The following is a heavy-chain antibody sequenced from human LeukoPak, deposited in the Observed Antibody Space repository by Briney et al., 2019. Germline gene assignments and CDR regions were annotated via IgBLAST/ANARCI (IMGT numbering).Heavy chain of an antibody. Sequence: GGSLRLSCAASGFTFNSYAMQWVRQAPGKGLEYVSGISNDGDSTYYATSVKGRFIISRDNSKNMLYLQMNSLRAEDTAVYYCAKDGKRSFDSWAREPWSPSPQ. CDR2: ISNDGDST. CDR3: AKDGKRSFDS. D-gene: IGHD1-26*01. V-gene: IGHV3-64*01. CDR1: GFTFNSYA. J-gene: IGHJ4*02.